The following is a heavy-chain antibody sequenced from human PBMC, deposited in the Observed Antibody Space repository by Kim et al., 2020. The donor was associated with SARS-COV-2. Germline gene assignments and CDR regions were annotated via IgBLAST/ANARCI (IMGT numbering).Heavy chain of an antibody. V-gene: IGHV4-59*01. CDR1: GDSMSANY. J-gene: IGHJ4*01. Sequence: SETLSLTCSVSGDSMSANYWSWMRQPPGKGLEWIGYNRAGETPIYNPSLKSRAMLSVDTSKNQFSLKVTSVSDADTAVYYCARMRGGMLRSSYLGYYDY. CDR3: ARMRGGMLRSSYLGYYDY. D-gene: IGHD2-15*01. CDR2: NRAGETP.